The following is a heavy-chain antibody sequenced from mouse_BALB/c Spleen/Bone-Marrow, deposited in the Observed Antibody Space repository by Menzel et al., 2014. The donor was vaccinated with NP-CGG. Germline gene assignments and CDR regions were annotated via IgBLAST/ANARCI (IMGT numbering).Heavy chain of an antibody. CDR3: ASYVYGYYFDY. J-gene: IGHJ2*01. Sequence: EVQLQQSGAELVKPGASVKLSCTASGFNIKDTYMHWVKQRPEQGLEWIGRIDPANVNTKYDPKFQGEATITADTSSNTAYLQPSSLTSEDTAVYYCASYVYGYYFDYWGQGTTLTVSS. V-gene: IGHV14-3*02. CDR1: GFNIKDTY. CDR2: IDPANVNT. D-gene: IGHD1-1*01.